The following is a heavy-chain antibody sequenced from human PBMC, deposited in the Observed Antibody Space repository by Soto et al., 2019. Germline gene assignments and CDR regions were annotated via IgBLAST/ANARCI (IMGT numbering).Heavy chain of an antibody. D-gene: IGHD2-15*01. CDR1: GFTLTSSA. CDR2: IVVGSGHT. V-gene: IGHV1-58*02. J-gene: IGHJ4*02. Sequence: GASVKVSWKASGFTLTSSAMQWVRQARGQRLEWIGWIVVGSGHTNYAQKFQGRVTITADESTSTAYMELSSLRSEDTAVYYCARESRYCSGGSCYFLPGIDYWGQGTLVTVSS. CDR3: ARESRYCSGGSCYFLPGIDY.